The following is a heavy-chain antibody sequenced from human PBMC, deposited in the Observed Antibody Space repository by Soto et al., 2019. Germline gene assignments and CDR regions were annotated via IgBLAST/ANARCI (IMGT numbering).Heavy chain of an antibody. J-gene: IGHJ4*02. V-gene: IGHV1-8*01. CDR2: VNPNNGET. CDR3: AKVSRKGSAIDFEY. D-gene: IGHD3-10*01. CDR1: GYTFSNYD. Sequence: QVQLVQSGAELKKPGASVKVSCKASGYTFSNYDMNWVRQATGQGPEWIGWVNPNNGETGYAQKFQGRVTLTTYISTPTAYMELTSLRSEDPAIYYCAKVSRKGSAIDFEYWGQGTLITVSS.